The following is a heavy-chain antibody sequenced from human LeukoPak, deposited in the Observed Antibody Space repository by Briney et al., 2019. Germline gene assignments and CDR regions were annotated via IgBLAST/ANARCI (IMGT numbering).Heavy chain of an antibody. J-gene: IGHJ5*02. CDR2: MNPNSGNT. CDR3: ARGGHCSSTSCRNWFDP. V-gene: IGHV1-8*01. CDR1: GYTFTSYD. Sequence: ASVKVSCKASGYTFTSYDISWVRQATGQGLEWMGWMNPNSGNTGYAQKFQGRVTMTRNTSISTAYMELSSLRSEDTAVYYCARGGHCSSTSCRNWFDPWGQGTLVTVSS. D-gene: IGHD2-2*01.